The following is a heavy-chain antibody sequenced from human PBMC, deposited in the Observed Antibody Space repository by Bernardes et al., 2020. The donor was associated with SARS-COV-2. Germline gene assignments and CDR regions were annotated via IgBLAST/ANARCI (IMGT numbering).Heavy chain of an antibody. CDR3: ARFGGYYHGSAFDI. CDR2: ISFSSSHR. Sequence: GGSLRLSCVASGFTFSSNSMHWVRQAPGQGLEWVSSISFSSSHRYYADSLKGRFTISRDNAKNSLYLQLNSLTAEDTAVYYCARFGGYYHGSAFDIWGQGTMVAVSS. J-gene: IGHJ3*02. D-gene: IGHD5-18*01. CDR1: GFTFSSNS. V-gene: IGHV3-21*01.